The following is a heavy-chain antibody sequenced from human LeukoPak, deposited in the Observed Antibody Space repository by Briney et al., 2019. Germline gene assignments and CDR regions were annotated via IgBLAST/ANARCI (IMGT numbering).Heavy chain of an antibody. CDR3: ARGFPCSSTSCTGGWFDP. Sequence: SEPLSSTCAVYGAAFTGYYWGWIRQPPGKAREWIGAIIHSGSNNYNPSLKSRVTISVDTSKNQFSLKLSSVTAADTAVYYCARGFPCSSTSCTGGWFDPWGQGTLVTVSS. CDR1: GAAFTGYY. CDR2: IIHSGSN. J-gene: IGHJ5*02. V-gene: IGHV4-34*01. D-gene: IGHD2-2*01.